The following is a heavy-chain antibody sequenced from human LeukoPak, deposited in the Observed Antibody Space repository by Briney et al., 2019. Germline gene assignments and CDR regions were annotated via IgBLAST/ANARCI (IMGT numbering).Heavy chain of an antibody. CDR1: GFTFSSYG. CDR2: ISYDGSNK. CDR3: TKDARYSTSWYYFDS. Sequence: PGGSLRLSCAASGFTFSSYGMHWVRQAPGKGLEWVAVISYDGSNKYYADSVKGRFTISRDNSKNTLYLQMNSLRAEDTAVYYYTKDARYSTSWYYFDSWGQGTLVTVSS. V-gene: IGHV3-30*18. D-gene: IGHD6-13*01. J-gene: IGHJ4*02.